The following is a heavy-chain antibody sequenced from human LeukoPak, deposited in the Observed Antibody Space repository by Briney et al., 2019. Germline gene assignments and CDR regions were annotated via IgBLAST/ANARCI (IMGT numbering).Heavy chain of an antibody. V-gene: IGHV3-20*04. CDR1: GFTFDDYG. D-gene: IGHD5-12*01. J-gene: IGHJ4*02. Sequence: PGGSLRLSCAASGFTFDDYGMSWVRQAPGKGLEWVSGINWNGGSTGYADSVKGRFTISRDNAKNSLYLQMNSLRAEDTALYYCAREYSGYDWGEFDYWGQGTLVTVSS. CDR2: INWNGGST. CDR3: AREYSGYDWGEFDY.